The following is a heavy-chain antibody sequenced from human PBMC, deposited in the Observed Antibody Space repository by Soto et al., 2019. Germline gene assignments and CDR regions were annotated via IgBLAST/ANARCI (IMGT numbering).Heavy chain of an antibody. CDR1: GFTFGTYA. D-gene: IGHD5-18*01. Sequence: GGSLRLSCAASGFTFGTYAMNWVRQAPGKGLEWVSGISGSGGSTYYTDSVKGRFTISRDNSKNTLYLQMNSLRADDAAVYYCAKDRSVDTRDWFDPWGQGTLVTVSS. CDR3: AKDRSVDTRDWFDP. J-gene: IGHJ5*02. CDR2: ISGSGGST. V-gene: IGHV3-23*01.